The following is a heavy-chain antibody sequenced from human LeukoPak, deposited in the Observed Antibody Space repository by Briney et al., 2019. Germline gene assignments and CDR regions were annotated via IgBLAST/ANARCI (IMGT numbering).Heavy chain of an antibody. CDR1: GGSISSYY. CDR3: ARDGGPGYFDWLTI. D-gene: IGHD3-9*01. J-gene: IGHJ3*02. Sequence: PSETLSLTCTVSGGSISSYYWSWIRQPPGKGLEWIGYIYYSGSTNYNPSLKSRVTISVDTSKNQFSLKLSSVTAADTAEYYCARDGGPGYFDWLTIWGQGTMVTVSS. CDR2: IYYSGST. V-gene: IGHV4-59*01.